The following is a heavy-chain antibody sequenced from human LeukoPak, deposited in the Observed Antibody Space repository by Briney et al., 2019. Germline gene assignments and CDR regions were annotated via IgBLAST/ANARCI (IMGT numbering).Heavy chain of an antibody. J-gene: IGHJ4*02. Sequence: ASVKVSCKASGYTFTSYFIHWVRQAPGQELEWMGIINPSGGSTSCAQKFQGRVTMTRDTSTSTVYMELSSPRSEDTAMYSCARGNDGGNSNFDSWGQGTLVTVSS. CDR3: ARGNDGGNSNFDS. D-gene: IGHD4-23*01. CDR2: INPSGGST. V-gene: IGHV1-46*01. CDR1: GYTFTSYF.